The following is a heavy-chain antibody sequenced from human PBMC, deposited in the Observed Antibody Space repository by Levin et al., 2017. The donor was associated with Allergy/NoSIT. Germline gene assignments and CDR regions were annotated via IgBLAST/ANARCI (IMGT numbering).Heavy chain of an antibody. V-gene: IGHV4-34*01. CDR3: ARAKGPRITMVRGINGAYDI. CDR2: IKHSGDT. CDR1: GGTFTGYY. J-gene: IGHJ3*02. D-gene: IGHD3-10*01. Sequence: GSLRLSCAVYGGTFTGYYWTWIRQPPGKGLEWIGEIKHSGDTNYNPSLKSRVTLSVDTSEKQFSLKLSSVTAADMGVYYCARAKGPRITMVRGINGAYDIWGQGTMVTVSS.